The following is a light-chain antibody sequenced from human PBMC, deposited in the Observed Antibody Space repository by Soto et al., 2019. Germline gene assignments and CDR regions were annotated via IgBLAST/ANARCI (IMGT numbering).Light chain of an antibody. CDR1: HTFSNNY. Sequence: EIVLTQSPGTLSLSPGERATLSCRASHTFSNNYLAWYQQKPVQAPRLLIYGASNRATGIPDRCSGSGSGTDFTLTISRLEPEDVAVYYCQQYGSSGTFGQGTKVDIK. V-gene: IGKV3-20*01. CDR3: QQYGSSGT. CDR2: GAS. J-gene: IGKJ1*01.